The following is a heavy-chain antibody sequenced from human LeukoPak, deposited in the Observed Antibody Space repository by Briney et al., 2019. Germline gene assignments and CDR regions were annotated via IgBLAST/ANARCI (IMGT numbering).Heavy chain of an antibody. CDR3: ARVVEVTLILDY. D-gene: IGHD2-21*02. CDR1: GFTFSSYE. V-gene: IGHV3-48*03. J-gene: IGHJ4*02. Sequence: GGSLRLSCAASGFTFSSYEMNWVRQAPGKGLEWVSYISSSGSTIYYADSVKGRFTISRDNAKNSLYLQMNSLRAEDTAVYYCARVVEVTLILDYWGQGTLVTVSS. CDR2: ISSSGSTI.